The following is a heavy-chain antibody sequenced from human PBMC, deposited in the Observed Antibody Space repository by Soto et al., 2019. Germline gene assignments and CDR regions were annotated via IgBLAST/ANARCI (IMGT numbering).Heavy chain of an antibody. CDR3: ASWLDREHAYDI. J-gene: IGHJ3*02. CDR1: GLTVRGKKY. CDR2: LYDVDGT. D-gene: IGHD6-19*01. V-gene: IGHV3-53*01. Sequence: DVQLVASGGGLIQPGGSLRLSCAALGLTVRGKKYITWVRQAPGKGLEWVSALYDVDGTYYADSAKGRFTISRDNSNNIIYLQMNSLGHDDTAVYYCASWLDREHAYDIWGLGTMVTVSS.